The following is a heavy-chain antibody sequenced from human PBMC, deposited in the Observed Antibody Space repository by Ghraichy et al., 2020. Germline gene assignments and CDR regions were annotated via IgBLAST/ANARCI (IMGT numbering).Heavy chain of an antibody. CDR2: TYYRSKWYQ. V-gene: IGHV6-1*01. J-gene: IGHJ4*02. CDR3: ARGPSQLVP. CDR1: GDSVTSNSAA. Sequence: SQTLSLTCAISGDSVTSNSAAWNRLRQSPSRGLEWLGRTYYRSKWYQVYAVSVNSRIGINADTSTYQFSLQLKSVTPEDTAVYYCARGPSQLVPWGQGTLVTVSS. D-gene: IGHD1-1*01.